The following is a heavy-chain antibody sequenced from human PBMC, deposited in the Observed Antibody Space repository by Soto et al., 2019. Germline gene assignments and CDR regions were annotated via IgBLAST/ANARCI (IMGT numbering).Heavy chain of an antibody. Sequence: VQLVQSGTEVRKPGASVKVSCKSSGDSFNDYYIHWVRQAPGQGLEWMGWINPNGGVTKYAQKFQGRVTMARATSIGTGYMELSRLRSDGTALYYWPRDSGGATSTLDYYYLYMDVWGKGPPVTVSS. J-gene: IGHJ6*03. CDR1: GDSFNDYY. V-gene: IGHV1-2*02. D-gene: IGHD5-12*01. CDR3: PRDSGGATSTLDYYYLYMDV. CDR2: INPNGGVT.